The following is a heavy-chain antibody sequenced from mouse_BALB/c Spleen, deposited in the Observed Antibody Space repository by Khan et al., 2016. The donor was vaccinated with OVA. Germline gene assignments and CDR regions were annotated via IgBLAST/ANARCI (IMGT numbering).Heavy chain of an antibody. D-gene: IGHD1-1*02. CDR2: ISNRGTTH. V-gene: IGHV5-12*02. CDR1: GFTFTDYY. Sequence: EVELVESGGGFMQPGGSLKLSCATSGFTFTDYYMYWVRQTPERRLEWVAYISNRGTTHYYPDTVRGRFTISRDNAKNTLYLQMSRLKSEDTAMYYCAREGDGGGLASWGQGTLVTVSA. CDR3: AREGDGGGLAS. J-gene: IGHJ3*01.